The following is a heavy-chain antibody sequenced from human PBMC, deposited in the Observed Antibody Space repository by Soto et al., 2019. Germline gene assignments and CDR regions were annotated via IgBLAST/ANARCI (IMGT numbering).Heavy chain of an antibody. CDR3: ARDQPEVLRFLEWSSEYGMDV. Sequence: SVKVSCKASGGTFSSYAISWVRQAPGQGLEWMGGIIPIFGTANYAQKFQGRVTITADESTSTAYMELSSLRSEDTAVYYCARDQPEVLRFLEWSSEYGMDVWGQGTTVTVSS. D-gene: IGHD3-3*01. CDR1: GGTFSSYA. V-gene: IGHV1-69*13. J-gene: IGHJ6*02. CDR2: IIPIFGTA.